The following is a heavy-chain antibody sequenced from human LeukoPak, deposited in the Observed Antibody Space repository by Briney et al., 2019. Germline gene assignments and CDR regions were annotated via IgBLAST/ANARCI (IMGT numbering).Heavy chain of an antibody. Sequence: SETLSLTCSVSGGSISSTSYYWGWIRQPPGKGLEWIGSINYSGRTYYNPSLKSRVTISADTSKNQFSLKVRSVTAADTAVYYCARHPLAGVTEMLAWFDPWGQGTLVIVSS. CDR3: ARHPLAGVTEMLAWFDP. CDR2: INYSGRT. CDR1: GGSISSTSYY. V-gene: IGHV4-39*01. D-gene: IGHD2-21*02. J-gene: IGHJ5*02.